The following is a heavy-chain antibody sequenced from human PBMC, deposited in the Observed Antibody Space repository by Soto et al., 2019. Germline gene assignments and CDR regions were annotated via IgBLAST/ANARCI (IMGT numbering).Heavy chain of an antibody. CDR1: GGTFSDYG. CDR3: ARARDYGDHQNAFDI. V-gene: IGHV1-69*12. J-gene: IGHJ3*02. CDR2: IIPGISAV. Sequence: QVQLVQSGAEVKKPGSSVKVSCKASGGTFSDYGLSWVRQAPGQGLEWMGGIIPGISAVNCAQKFQGRVTMTADESTSTAYMELRRLRSDDTAVYSCARARDYGDHQNAFDIWGQGTMVTVSS. D-gene: IGHD4-17*01.